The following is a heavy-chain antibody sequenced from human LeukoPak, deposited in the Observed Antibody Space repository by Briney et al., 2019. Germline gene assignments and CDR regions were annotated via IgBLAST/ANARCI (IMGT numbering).Heavy chain of an antibody. Sequence: SETLSLTCAVSGGSISSGGYSWSWIRQPPGKGLEWIGYIYHSGSTYYNPSLKSRVTISVDRSKNQFSLKLSSVTAADTAVYYCARGGSGSYYSLLYDYWGQGTLVTVSS. V-gene: IGHV4-30-2*01. J-gene: IGHJ4*02. CDR3: ARGGSGSYYSLLYDY. D-gene: IGHD3-10*01. CDR1: GGSISSGGYS. CDR2: IYHSGST.